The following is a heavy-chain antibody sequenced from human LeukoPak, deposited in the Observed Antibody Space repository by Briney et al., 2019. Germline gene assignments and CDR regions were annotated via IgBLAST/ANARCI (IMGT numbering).Heavy chain of an antibody. CDR1: GYTFTSYG. CDR3: ARPYYDILTGLYYFDY. D-gene: IGHD3-9*01. Sequence: ASVKASCKASGYTFTSYGISWVRQAPGQGLEWMGWISAYNGNTNYAQKLQGRVTMTTDTSTSTAYMELRSLRSDDTAVYYCARPYYDILTGLYYFDYWGQGTLVTVSS. J-gene: IGHJ4*02. CDR2: ISAYNGNT. V-gene: IGHV1-18*01.